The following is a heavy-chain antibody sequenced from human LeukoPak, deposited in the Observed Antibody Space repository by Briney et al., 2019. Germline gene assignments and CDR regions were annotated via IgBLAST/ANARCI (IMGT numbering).Heavy chain of an antibody. V-gene: IGHV3-53*01. J-gene: IGHJ5*02. CDR3: ARGHGS. Sequence: GGSLRLSCAASGFIVSNYYMSCVRQAPVKGLEWVSIIYTGGSTSYADSVKGRFTISRDISKNTLYLQMNSLRVEDTAVYYCARGHGSWGQGTLVTVSS. CDR1: GFIVSNYY. CDR2: IYTGGST.